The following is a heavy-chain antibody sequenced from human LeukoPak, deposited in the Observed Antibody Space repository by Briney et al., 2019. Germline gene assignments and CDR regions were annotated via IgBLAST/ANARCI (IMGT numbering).Heavy chain of an antibody. J-gene: IGHJ1*01. D-gene: IGHD3-22*01. CDR1: GFTFNRYW. CDR3: ARAPSEVGGYYPEYFRH. V-gene: IGHV3-74*01. CDR2: IKSDGKT. Sequence: GGSLRLSCEASGFTFNRYWMHWVRQAPRKGVVWVSRIKSDGKTNYADSVKGRFAISRDNAKNTVSLQVDSLRAEDTGVYYCARAPSEVGGYYPEYFRHWGQGTLVTVSS.